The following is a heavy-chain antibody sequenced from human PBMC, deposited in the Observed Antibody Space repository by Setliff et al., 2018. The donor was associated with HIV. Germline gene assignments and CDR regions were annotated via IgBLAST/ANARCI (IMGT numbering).Heavy chain of an antibody. Sequence: PSETLSLTCNVSDGSISSSSYYWAWIRQPPGKGLEWIGTIYYSGSTYYNPSLRSRVTISVDTSKNQFSLKLSSVTAADTAVYYCAARKLSAAAFDYWGQGSLVTVSS. CDR1: DGSISSSSYY. V-gene: IGHV4-39*07. CDR2: IYYSGST. D-gene: IGHD6-13*01. CDR3: AARKLSAAAFDY. J-gene: IGHJ4*02.